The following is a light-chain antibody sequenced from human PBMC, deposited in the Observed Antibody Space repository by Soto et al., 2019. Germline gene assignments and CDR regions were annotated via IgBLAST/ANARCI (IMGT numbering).Light chain of an antibody. Sequence: DIQMTQSPSTLSASVGDRVTITCRASQSISSWLAWYQQKPGKAPKLLIYDASSLESGVPSRFSGSGSGTEFTLTISSLQPYDFATYYCQHYNSYSPITFGQGTKLEIK. J-gene: IGKJ2*01. CDR3: QHYNSYSPIT. CDR2: DAS. CDR1: QSISSW. V-gene: IGKV1-5*01.